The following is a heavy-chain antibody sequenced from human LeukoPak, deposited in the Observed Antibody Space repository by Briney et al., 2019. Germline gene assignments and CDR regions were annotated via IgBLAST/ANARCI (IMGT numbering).Heavy chain of an antibody. CDR2: ISYDGSNK. CDR3: ARERLKQWLPQDAFDI. Sequence: GRSLRLSCAASGFTFSSYAMHWVRQAPGKGLEWAAVISYDGSNKYYADSVKGRFTISRDNSKNTLYLQMNSLRAEDTAVYYCARERLKQWLPQDAFDIWGQGTMVTVSS. CDR1: GFTFSSYA. D-gene: IGHD6-19*01. J-gene: IGHJ3*02. V-gene: IGHV3-30-3*01.